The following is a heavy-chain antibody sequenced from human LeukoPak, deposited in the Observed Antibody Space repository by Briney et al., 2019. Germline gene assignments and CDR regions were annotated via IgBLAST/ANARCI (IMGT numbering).Heavy chain of an antibody. CDR2: IYSDGST. CDR3: ARERGRGRGSPWFDY. D-gene: IGHD1-26*01. CDR1: GFIVSGDF. J-gene: IGHJ4*02. V-gene: IGHV3-53*01. Sequence: TGGSLRLSCAASGFIVSGDFMSWVRQAPGKGLEWVSVIYSDGSTYYADSVKGRFTISRDNSKNTLDLQMTGLRAEDTAVYYCARERGRGRGSPWFDYWGQGTLVTVSS.